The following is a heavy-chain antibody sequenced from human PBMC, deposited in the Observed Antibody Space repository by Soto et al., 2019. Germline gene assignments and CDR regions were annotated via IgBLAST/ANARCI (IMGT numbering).Heavy chain of an antibody. CDR3: ARAMTTVTTIDY. CDR1: GGSISSGGYS. J-gene: IGHJ4*02. V-gene: IGHV4-30-2*01. D-gene: IGHD4-17*01. Sequence: QLPLQESGSGLVKPSQTLSLTCAVSGGSISSGGYSWSWIRQPPGKGLEWIGYIYHSGSTYYNPSLKSRVTISVDRSKNQFSLKLSSVTAADTAVYYCARAMTTVTTIDYWGQGTLVTVSS. CDR2: IYHSGST.